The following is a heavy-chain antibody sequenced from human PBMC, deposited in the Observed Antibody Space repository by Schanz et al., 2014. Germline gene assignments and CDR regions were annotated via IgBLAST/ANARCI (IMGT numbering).Heavy chain of an antibody. D-gene: IGHD2-2*01. CDR3: ARVKYCTITRCYRTETEGIYYMDV. J-gene: IGHJ6*03. Sequence: EVQLVESGGGLIQPGGSLRLSCAASGFGFSSYSMNWVRQAPGKGLEWVSYISGSSRTIYYADSVRGRFTISRDNAENTLFLQMNSLRAEDTAVYYCARVKYCTITRCYRTETEGIYYMDVWGKGTTVTVSS. CDR1: GFGFSSYS. V-gene: IGHV3-48*01. CDR2: ISGSSRTI.